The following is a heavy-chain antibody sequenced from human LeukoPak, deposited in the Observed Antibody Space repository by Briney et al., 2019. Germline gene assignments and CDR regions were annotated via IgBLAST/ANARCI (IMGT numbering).Heavy chain of an antibody. V-gene: IGHV3-23*01. Sequence: GGSLRLSCAASGFTFSSYAMSWVRQAPGKGLEWVSAISGSGGSIYYADSVKGRFAISRDNTKNTPHLQMNSLRAEDTAVYYCAKGHRSSWGVFDYWGQGTLVTVSS. CDR3: AKGHRSSWGVFDY. CDR2: ISGSGGSI. CDR1: GFTFSSYA. J-gene: IGHJ4*02. D-gene: IGHD6-13*01.